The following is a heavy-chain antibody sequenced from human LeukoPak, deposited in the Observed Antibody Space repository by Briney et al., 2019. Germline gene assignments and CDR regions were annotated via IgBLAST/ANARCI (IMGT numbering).Heavy chain of an antibody. Sequence: GGSLRLSCAASGFTFSSYLMSWVRQAPGKWREWVANIKQEGSEKYYVESVKGRFTISRDNAKNSLDLQMNSLRAEDTAVYYCARQGSTVGATYYYYYYMDVWGKGTTVTVSS. J-gene: IGHJ6*03. CDR3: ARQGSTVGATYYYYYYMDV. CDR2: IKQEGSEK. CDR1: GFTFSSYL. V-gene: IGHV3-7*01. D-gene: IGHD1-26*01.